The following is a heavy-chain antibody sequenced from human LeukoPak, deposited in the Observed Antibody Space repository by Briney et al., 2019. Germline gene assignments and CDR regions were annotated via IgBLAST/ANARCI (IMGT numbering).Heavy chain of an antibody. V-gene: IGHV3-23*01. CDR2: ISGDGTRT. CDR3: AKWPEGAMDYFDY. Sequence: GGSLRPSGAAPGFSFRSYAMTWARQAPVKGLEWVSPISGDGTRTYYADSVKGRFTISRDNSKNTLYLEMGSLRVEDTAIYYCAKWPEGAMDYFDYWGQGTLVTVSS. J-gene: IGHJ4*02. CDR1: GFSFRSYA. D-gene: IGHD3-16*01.